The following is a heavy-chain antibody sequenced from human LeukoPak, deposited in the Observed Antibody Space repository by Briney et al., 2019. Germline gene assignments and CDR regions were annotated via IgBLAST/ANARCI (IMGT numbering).Heavy chain of an antibody. CDR3: ASAGTLYYYDSSGYYSLDY. CDR2: IYYSGST. CDR1: GGSISSYY. V-gene: IGHV4-59*01. D-gene: IGHD3-22*01. J-gene: IGHJ4*02. Sequence: PSETLSLTCTVSGGSISSYYWSWIRQPPGKGLEWMGYIYYSGSTNYNPSLKSRVTISVDTSKNQFSLKLSSVTAADTAVYYCASAGTLYYYDSSGYYSLDYWGQGTLVTVSS.